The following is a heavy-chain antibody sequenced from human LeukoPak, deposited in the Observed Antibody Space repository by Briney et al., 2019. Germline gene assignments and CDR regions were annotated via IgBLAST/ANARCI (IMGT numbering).Heavy chain of an antibody. V-gene: IGHV1-2*02. CDR3: ARGLPSPNDHHYFDY. Sequence: ASVTVSCKASGYTFTDYYMHWVRQAPGQGLEWMGWINPNSGGTNYAQKFQGRVTITRDTSIGTAYMELSRLRSDDTAVYYCARGLPSPNDHHYFDYWGQGTLVTVSS. D-gene: IGHD1-1*01. CDR2: INPNSGGT. CDR1: GYTFTDYY. J-gene: IGHJ4*02.